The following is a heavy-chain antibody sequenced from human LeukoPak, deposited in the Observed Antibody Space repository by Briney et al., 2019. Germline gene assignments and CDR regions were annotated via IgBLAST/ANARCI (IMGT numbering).Heavy chain of an antibody. CDR1: GFTFSSYW. V-gene: IGHV3-7*01. Sequence: PGGSLRLSCAASGFTFSSYWMSWVRQAPGKGLEWVANIKQNGSEKYYVDSVKGRFTISRDNAKNSLYLQMNSLRAEDTAVYYCARGPIIWFWDYWGQGTLVTVSS. J-gene: IGHJ4*02. D-gene: IGHD3-10*01. CDR3: ARGPIIWFWDY. CDR2: IKQNGSEK.